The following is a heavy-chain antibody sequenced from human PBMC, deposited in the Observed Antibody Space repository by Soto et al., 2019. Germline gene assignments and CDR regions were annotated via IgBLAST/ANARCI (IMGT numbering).Heavy chain of an antibody. D-gene: IGHD6-25*01. CDR3: ARQAVQERLLRAFDQ. Sequence: QPLLHESGPGLVKPSEPLSLTCTVSGDQITRRYHYWGWIRQSPGKGLEWIGSVYFRGHMYSNPSLQRRVNQSVDTSKCPIFLTLPSLTATATASYFQARQAVQERLLRAFDQWGPGRQVIVSS. CDR2: VYFRGHM. CDR1: GDQITRRYHY. V-gene: IGHV4-39*01. J-gene: IGHJ4*02.